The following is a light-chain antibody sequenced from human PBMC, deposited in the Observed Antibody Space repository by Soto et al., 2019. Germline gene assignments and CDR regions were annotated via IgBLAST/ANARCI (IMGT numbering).Light chain of an antibody. CDR1: SSDVDDYNS. Sequence: QSALTQPASVSGSPGQSITISCTGTSSDVDDYNSVSWYQHHPGEAPKLMIYDVTNRPSGVSNRFFGSKSGNTASLTISGLQAKDEADYYCSSYTSSSTVVFGGGTKLTVL. V-gene: IGLV2-14*03. CDR3: SSYTSSSTVV. J-gene: IGLJ3*02. CDR2: DVT.